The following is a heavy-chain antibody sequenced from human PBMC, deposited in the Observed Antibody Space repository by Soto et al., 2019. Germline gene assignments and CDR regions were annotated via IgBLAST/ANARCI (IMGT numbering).Heavy chain of an antibody. D-gene: IGHD5-18*01. V-gene: IGHV1-8*01. CDR3: ARMASFGSLNWFDP. Sequence: GASVKVSCKASGYIFTNHDVNWVRQATGQGLEWMGWMNPGSGDTGYAQKFQGRVTMTRNISIATAYMELSSLRADDTAIYYCARMASFGSLNWFDPWGQGTLVTVSS. CDR2: MNPGSGDT. CDR1: GYIFTNHD. J-gene: IGHJ5*02.